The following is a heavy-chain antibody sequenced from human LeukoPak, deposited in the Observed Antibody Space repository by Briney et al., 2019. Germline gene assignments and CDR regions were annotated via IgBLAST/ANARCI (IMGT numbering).Heavy chain of an antibody. CDR1: GFTFSSYS. V-gene: IGHV3-48*01. CDR2: ISSSGSII. J-gene: IGHJ4*02. D-gene: IGHD2-2*01. Sequence: GGSLRLSCAASGFTFSSYSMNWVRQAPGKGLEWVSYISSSGSIIYYADSVKGRFTISRDNAKNSLYLQMSSLRAEDTAVYYCARDRSKGDFDYWGQGTLVTVSS. CDR3: ARDRSKGDFDY.